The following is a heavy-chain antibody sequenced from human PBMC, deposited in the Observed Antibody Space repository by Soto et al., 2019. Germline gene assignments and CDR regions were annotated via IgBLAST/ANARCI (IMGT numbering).Heavy chain of an antibody. CDR1: GGTFSSYA. CDR2: IIPIFGAA. Sequence: ASVKVSCKASGGTFSSYAISWVRQAPGQGLEWMGGIIPIFGAANYAQKFQGRVTITADKSTSTAYMELSSLRSEDTAVYYCAKEVEMDTIPYGMDVWGQGTTVTVSS. CDR3: AKEVEMDTIPYGMDV. V-gene: IGHV1-69*06. J-gene: IGHJ6*02. D-gene: IGHD5-18*01.